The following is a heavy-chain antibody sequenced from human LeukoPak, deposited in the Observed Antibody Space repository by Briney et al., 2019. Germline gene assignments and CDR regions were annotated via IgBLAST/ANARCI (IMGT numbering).Heavy chain of an antibody. V-gene: IGHV3-30*18. D-gene: IGHD3-22*01. CDR1: EFTFSSYG. CDR3: AKDQTFYDSSGYYGGFDN. CDR2: ISYDGSNK. J-gene: IGHJ4*02. Sequence: GGSLRLSCAASEFTFSSYGIHWVRQAPGKGLEWVAVISYDGSNKYYVDSVKGRFTISRDNSKNTLYLQMNSLRAEDTAVYYCAKDQTFYDSSGYYGGFDNWGQGTLVTVSS.